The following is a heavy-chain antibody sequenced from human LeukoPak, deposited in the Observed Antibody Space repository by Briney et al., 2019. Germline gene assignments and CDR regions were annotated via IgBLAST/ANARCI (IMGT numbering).Heavy chain of an antibody. D-gene: IGHD5-24*01. CDR1: GGSFSGYY. CDR2: INHSGST. Sequence: PSETLSLTCAVYGGSFSGYYWSWIRQPPGKGLEWIGEINHSGSTNYNPSLKSRVTISVDTSKNQFSLKLSSVTAADTAVYYCARYPHGEMATKWGQGTLVTVSS. J-gene: IGHJ4*02. V-gene: IGHV4-34*01. CDR3: ARYPHGEMATK.